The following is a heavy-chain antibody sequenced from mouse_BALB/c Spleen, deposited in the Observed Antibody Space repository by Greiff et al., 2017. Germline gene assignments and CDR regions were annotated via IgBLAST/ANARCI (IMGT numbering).Heavy chain of an antibody. J-gene: IGHJ3*01. CDR3: AREGYDYDGFAY. CDR2: ISSGGSYT. D-gene: IGHD2-4*01. Sequence: DVQLVESGGGLVKPGGSLKLSCAASGFTFSSYAMSWVRQTPEKRLEWVATISSGGSYTYYPDSVKGRFTISRDNAKNTLYLQMSSLKSEDTAMYYCAREGYDYDGFAYWGQGTLVTVSA. V-gene: IGHV5-9-3*01. CDR1: GFTFSSYA.